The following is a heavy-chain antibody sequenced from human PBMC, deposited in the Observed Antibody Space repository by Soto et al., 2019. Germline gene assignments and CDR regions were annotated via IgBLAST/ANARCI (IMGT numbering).Heavy chain of an antibody. D-gene: IGHD2-15*01. Sequence: SETLSLTCTVSGGSISSGVYYWSWIRHHPGNGLEWIGYIYYIGSTYYNPSLKSRVTISVDTSKNQFSLKLSSVTAADTAVYYCASADCSGGSCYWPGPWGQGTLGTV. CDR3: ASADCSGGSCYWPGP. V-gene: IGHV4-31*03. CDR1: GGSISSGVYY. CDR2: IYYIGST. J-gene: IGHJ5*02.